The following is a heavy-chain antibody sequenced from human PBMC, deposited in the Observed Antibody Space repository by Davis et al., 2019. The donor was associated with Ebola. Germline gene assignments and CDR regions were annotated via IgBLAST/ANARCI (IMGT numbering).Heavy chain of an antibody. J-gene: IGHJ3*02. CDR3: ARDRGDYGGNTAFDI. D-gene: IGHD4-23*01. Sequence: GESLKISCTASGFTVSGNNMNWVRQAPGKGPEWISVMYPGGTTFYGDSAQGRFTISRDNSKNTLYLQINSLRAEDTAVYYCARDRGDYGGNTAFDIWGQGTMVTVSS. CDR1: GFTVSGNN. V-gene: IGHV3-66*01. CDR2: MYPGGTT.